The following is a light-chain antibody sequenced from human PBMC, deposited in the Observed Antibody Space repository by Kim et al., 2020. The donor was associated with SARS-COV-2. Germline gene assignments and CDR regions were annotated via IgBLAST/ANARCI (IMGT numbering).Light chain of an antibody. J-gene: IGKJ1*01. CDR1: RSVGSNY. Sequence: EIVLTQSPGTLSVSPGERATLSCRASRSVGSNYLVWYQQKPGQAPRLLIYGASVRATGIPDRFSGSGSGTDFTLTISRLEPEDFAVYYCQHYGTSSWTFGQGTKVDIK. CDR2: GAS. V-gene: IGKV3-20*01. CDR3: QHYGTSSWT.